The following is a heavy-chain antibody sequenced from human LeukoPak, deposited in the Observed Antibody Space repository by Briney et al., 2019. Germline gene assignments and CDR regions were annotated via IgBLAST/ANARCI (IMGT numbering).Heavy chain of an antibody. J-gene: IGHJ3*02. D-gene: IGHD1-26*01. CDR1: GYSISSGYY. CDR2: IYDSGRT. Sequence: SXTLSLTCTVSGYSISSGYYWGWIRQPPGKGLEWIGKIYDSGRTYYNPYVKSRVTISGETSKNNFSLKLSSVTAADTAVYYCASGSYNDAFDIWGQGTMVTVS. V-gene: IGHV4-38-2*02. CDR3: ASGSYNDAFDI.